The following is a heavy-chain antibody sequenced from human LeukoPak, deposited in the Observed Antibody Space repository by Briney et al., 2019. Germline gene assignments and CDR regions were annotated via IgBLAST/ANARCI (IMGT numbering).Heavy chain of an antibody. CDR3: ARVRAGYCTSTSCYTGMDV. V-gene: IGHV3-23*01. CDR1: GFTFSSFA. CDR2: FDGNGPNT. D-gene: IGHD2-2*01. Sequence: GGSLRLSCAASGFTFSSFAMTWVRQAPGKGLEWVSGFDGNGPNTYYADSVRGRFTISRDNSKFTLYMQMNSLRAEDTAVYYCARVRAGYCTSTSCYTGMDVWGQGTTVTVSS. J-gene: IGHJ6*02.